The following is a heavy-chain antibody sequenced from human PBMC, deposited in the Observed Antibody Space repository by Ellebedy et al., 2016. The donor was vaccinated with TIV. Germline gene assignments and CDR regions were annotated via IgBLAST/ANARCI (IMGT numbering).Heavy chain of an antibody. V-gene: IGHV4-31*03. J-gene: IGHJ3*01. CDR3: ARDYHDYGVDAFDV. CDR2: IYYSGRT. CDR1: GDLISSGGYY. Sequence: SETLSLTCTVSGDLISSGGYYWGWVRQHPGKGLEWIGHIYYSGRTYYSPSLESRLTISVDTSMNQFSLKLTSVTAADTAVYFRARDYHDYGVDAFDVWGRGTMVTVSS. D-gene: IGHD4-17*01.